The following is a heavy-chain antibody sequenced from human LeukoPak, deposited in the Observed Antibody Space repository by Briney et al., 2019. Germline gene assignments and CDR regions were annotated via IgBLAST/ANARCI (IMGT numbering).Heavy chain of an antibody. Sequence: GSLRLSCAASGFTFSSYGMHWVRQAPGKGLEWVAVISYDGSNKYYVDSVKGRFTISRDNAKNSLYLQMNSLRAEDTAVYYCAREGYGDYGDYWGQGTLVTVSS. CDR2: ISYDGSNK. CDR3: AREGYGDYGDY. V-gene: IGHV3-30*03. J-gene: IGHJ4*02. CDR1: GFTFSSYG. D-gene: IGHD4-17*01.